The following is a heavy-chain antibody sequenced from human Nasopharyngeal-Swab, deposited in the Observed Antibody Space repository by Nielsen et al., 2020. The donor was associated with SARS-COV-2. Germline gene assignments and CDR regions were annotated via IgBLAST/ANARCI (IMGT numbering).Heavy chain of an antibody. V-gene: IGHV2-26*01. J-gene: IGHJ6*02. D-gene: IGHD1-1*01. Sequence: SGPTLVKPTATSTLTCTVSGFLLSNARMGVSWIRQPPGKALEWLAHIFSNDEKSYSTSLKSRLTISKDTSKSQVVLTMTNMDPVDTATYYCALIRSNHFPTDYYYYGMDVWGQGTTVTVSS. CDR1: GFLLSNARMG. CDR2: IFSNDEK. CDR3: ALIRSNHFPTDYYYYGMDV.